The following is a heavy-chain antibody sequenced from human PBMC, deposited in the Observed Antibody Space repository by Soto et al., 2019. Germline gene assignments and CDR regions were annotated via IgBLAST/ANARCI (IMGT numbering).Heavy chain of an antibody. J-gene: IGHJ4*02. Sequence: QVQLQESGPGLVKPSETLSLTCTVSGGSISNYYWSWIRQPPGKGLEWIGYIYYSGSTNYNPSLKSRVTISVDTSKNQFSLKLSSVTAADTAVYYCARQGYWGQGTLVTVSS. CDR3: ARQGY. CDR2: IYYSGST. V-gene: IGHV4-59*08. CDR1: GGSISNYY.